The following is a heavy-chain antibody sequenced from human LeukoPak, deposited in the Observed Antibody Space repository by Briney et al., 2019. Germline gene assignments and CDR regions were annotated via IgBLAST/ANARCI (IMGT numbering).Heavy chain of an antibody. CDR3: AKXSLYSGSPGGFDY. D-gene: IGHD1-26*01. J-gene: IGHJ4*02. CDR2: ISGSGGST. Sequence: PGGSLRLSCAASGFTFSSYAMSWVRQAPGKGLEWVSAISGSGGSTYYADSVKGRFTISRDNSKNTLYLQMNSLRAEDTAVYYCAKXSLYSGSPGGFDYWGQGTLVTVSS. CDR1: GFTFSSYA. V-gene: IGHV3-23*01.